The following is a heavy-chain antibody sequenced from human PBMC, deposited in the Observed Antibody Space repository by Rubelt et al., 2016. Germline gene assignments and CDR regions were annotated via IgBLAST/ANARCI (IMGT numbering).Heavy chain of an antibody. D-gene: IGHD4-23*01. V-gene: IGHV3-53*04. CDR1: GFTFSSYS. CDR3: AKNLRGNSLFDY. Sequence: EVQLLESGGGLVQPGGSLRLSCAASGFTFSSYSMNWVRQAPGKGLEWVSVIYSGGGTYYADSVKGRFTISRHNSKNTLYLQMNSLRAEDTAVYYCAKNLRGNSLFDYWGQGTLVTVSS. CDR2: IYSGGGT. J-gene: IGHJ4*02.